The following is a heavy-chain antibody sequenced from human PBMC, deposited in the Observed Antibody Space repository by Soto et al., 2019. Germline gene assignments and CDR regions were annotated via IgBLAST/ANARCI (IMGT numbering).Heavy chain of an antibody. CDR2: ILPMFDRP. Sequence: QVQLVQSETEVKKPGSAVRVSCKASGGTFNTYAMNWVRQAPGQGLEWMGGILPMFDRPRYAQKFQGRVTINVDEPTTTAYIELSSMRSDDTAVYYCTRSIGSGGVIGGFDYWGQGTLVTVSS. V-gene: IGHV1-69*01. CDR1: GGTFNTYA. D-gene: IGHD3-16*02. J-gene: IGHJ4*02. CDR3: TRSIGSGGVIGGFDY.